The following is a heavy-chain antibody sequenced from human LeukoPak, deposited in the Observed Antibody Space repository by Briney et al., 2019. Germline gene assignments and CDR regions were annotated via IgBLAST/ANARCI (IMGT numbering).Heavy chain of an antibody. CDR2: IYHSGST. CDR3: ARDGEMGLYCSSTSCLDY. Sequence: PSQTLSLTCTVSGGSISSGGYYWSWIRQPPGKGLEWIGYIYHSGSTYYNPSLKSRVTISVDTSKNQFSLKLSSVTAADTAVYYCARDGEMGLYCSSTSCLDYWGQGTLVTVSS. V-gene: IGHV4-30-2*01. D-gene: IGHD2-2*01. J-gene: IGHJ4*02. CDR1: GGSISSGGYY.